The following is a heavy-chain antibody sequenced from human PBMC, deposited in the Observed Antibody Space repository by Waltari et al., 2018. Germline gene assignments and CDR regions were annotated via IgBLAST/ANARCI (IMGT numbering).Heavy chain of an antibody. D-gene: IGHD2-15*01. CDR3: ATDLLYGGNAV. V-gene: IGHV1-24*01. CDR1: ENARTESS. CDR2: FDPEDRTT. Sequence: QVQAVQSGAEVKKPGASVKVSCKVSENARTESSMHWVRRAPGKGLEWMEHFDPEDRTTVYAQKYQGRFTMTEDTSGDTAYMELNSLTSDDTAVYYCATDLLYGGNAVWGQGTLVTVSS. J-gene: IGHJ4*02.